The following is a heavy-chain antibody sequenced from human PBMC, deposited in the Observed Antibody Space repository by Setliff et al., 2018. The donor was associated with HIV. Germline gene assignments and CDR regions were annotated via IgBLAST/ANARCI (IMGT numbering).Heavy chain of an antibody. Sequence: SETLSLTCAVYGGSFSGCSWSWIRQPPGKGLEWIGEITDSGSTNYTPSLKSRVTISIDTSKNQFSLKLSSVTAADTAVYYCARGPPRWEEAISWYFDLWGRGTLVTVSS. CDR1: GGSFSGCS. CDR2: ITDSGST. V-gene: IGHV4-34*01. J-gene: IGHJ2*01. D-gene: IGHD3-9*01. CDR3: ARGPPRWEEAISWYFDL.